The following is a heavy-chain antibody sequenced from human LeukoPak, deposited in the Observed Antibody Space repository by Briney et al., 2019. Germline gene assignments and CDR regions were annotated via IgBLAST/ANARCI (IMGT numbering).Heavy chain of an antibody. CDR2: ISWNSGSI. Sequence: GGSLRLSCAASGFTFDDYAMHWVRQAPGKGLEWVSGISWNSGSIGYADSVKGRFTISRDNAKNSLYLQMNSLRAEDTALYYCAKADSDYYDGRSYFDYWGQGTLVTVSS. J-gene: IGHJ4*02. V-gene: IGHV3-9*01. CDR3: AKADSDYYDGRSYFDY. D-gene: IGHD3-22*01. CDR1: GFTFDDYA.